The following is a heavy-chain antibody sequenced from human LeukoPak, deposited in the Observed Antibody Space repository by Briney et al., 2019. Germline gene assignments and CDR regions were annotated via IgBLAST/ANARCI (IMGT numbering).Heavy chain of an antibody. V-gene: IGHV4-59*01. CDR3: AMRSLPPLYDAFDI. Sequence: SETLSLTCTVSGGSISSYYWSWIRQPPGKGLEWIGYIYYSGSTNYNPSLKSRVTISVDTSKNQFSLKLSSVTAADTAVYYCAMRSLPPLYDAFDIWGQGTMVTVSS. D-gene: IGHD2-2*02. CDR1: GGSISSYY. CDR2: IYYSGST. J-gene: IGHJ3*02.